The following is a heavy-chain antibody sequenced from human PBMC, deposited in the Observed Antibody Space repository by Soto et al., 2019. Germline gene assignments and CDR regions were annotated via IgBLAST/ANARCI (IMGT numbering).Heavy chain of an antibody. CDR3: ARDLPGYCSGGSCEPFDY. D-gene: IGHD2-15*01. J-gene: IGHJ4*02. Sequence: QVQLVESGGGVVQPGRSLRLSCAASGFTFSSYGMHWVRQAPGKGLEWVAVIWYDGSNKYYADSVKGRFTISRDNSKNTLYLQMNSLRAEDTGVDYCARDLPGYCSGGSCEPFDYWGQGTLVTVSS. CDR2: IWYDGSNK. CDR1: GFTFSSYG. V-gene: IGHV3-33*01.